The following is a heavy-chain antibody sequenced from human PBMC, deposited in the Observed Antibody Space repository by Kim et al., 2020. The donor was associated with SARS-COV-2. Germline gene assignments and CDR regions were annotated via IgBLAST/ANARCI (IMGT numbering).Heavy chain of an antibody. CDR3: AHLRDAFGPFDY. CDR1: GFSLNTPQVG. Sequence: SGPTLVNPTQTLTLTCTFSGFSLNTPQVGVGWIRQSPTGALEWLALVYWDDDKRFSPSLQSRLTITKDTSKNQVVITVSNIDPLDAGTYYCAHLRDAFGPFDYWGQGALVTVSS. J-gene: IGHJ4*02. D-gene: IGHD3-3*01. CDR2: VYWDDDK. V-gene: IGHV2-5*02.